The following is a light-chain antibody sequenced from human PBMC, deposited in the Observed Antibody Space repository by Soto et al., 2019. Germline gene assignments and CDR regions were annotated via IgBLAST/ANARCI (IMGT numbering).Light chain of an antibody. Sequence: EIVMTQSPATLSLSPGETATLSCRASQSVSSNYVAWFHQKPGQAPRLLIYGASSRATGVPDRFSGSGSGTDFTLTISRLEPEDFAVYYCQQYGNSPQTFGQGTKVDIK. V-gene: IGKV3-20*01. CDR2: GAS. CDR1: QSVSSNY. CDR3: QQYGNSPQT. J-gene: IGKJ1*01.